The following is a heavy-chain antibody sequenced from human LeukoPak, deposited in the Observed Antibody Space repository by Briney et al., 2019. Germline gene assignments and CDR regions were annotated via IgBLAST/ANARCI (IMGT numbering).Heavy chain of an antibody. J-gene: IGHJ4*02. Sequence: HPGGPLRLSCAASGFTVSGTHMSWVRQAPGKGLEWVSAIYTGGTTYYSDSVEGRFTISRDKSKNTLYLQMDSLRVEDTAVYYCARDQATSGGGLDSWGQGTLVTVSS. CDR1: GFTVSGTH. V-gene: IGHV3-53*01. CDR3: ARDQATSGGGLDS. D-gene: IGHD3-16*01. CDR2: IYTGGTT.